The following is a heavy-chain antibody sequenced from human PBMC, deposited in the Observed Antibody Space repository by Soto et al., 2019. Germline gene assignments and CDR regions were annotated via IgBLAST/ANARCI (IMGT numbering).Heavy chain of an antibody. CDR3: ARYRTIAPMAFDI. V-gene: IGHV1-8*01. Sequence: QAQLVQSGAEVKRPGASVKVSCKASGLTFPSDDIEWVRQTTGQGLEWMGWMNPISNSRGYTQNXXXXXXXXXXXXXXXXXXXXXXXXXXXXAIYYCARYRTIAPMAFDIWGQGTLVTVSS. D-gene: IGHD3-10*01. CDR1: GLTFPSDD. J-gene: IGHJ3*02. CDR2: MNPISNSR.